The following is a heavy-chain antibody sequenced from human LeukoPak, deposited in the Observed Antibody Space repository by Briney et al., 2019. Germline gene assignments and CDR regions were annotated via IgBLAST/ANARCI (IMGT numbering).Heavy chain of an antibody. CDR2: IYYSGST. J-gene: IGHJ5*02. V-gene: IGHV4-31*03. Sequence: SETLSLTCTVSGGSISSGGYYWSWIRQHPGKGLEWIGYIYYSGSTYYNPSLKSRVTISVDTSKNQFSLKLSSVTAADTAVYYCARLLWFGELSWFDPWGQGTLVTVSS. CDR1: GGSISSGGYY. D-gene: IGHD3-10*01. CDR3: ARLLWFGELSWFDP.